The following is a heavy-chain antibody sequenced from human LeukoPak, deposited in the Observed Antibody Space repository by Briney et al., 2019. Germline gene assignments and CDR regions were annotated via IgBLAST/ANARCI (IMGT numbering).Heavy chain of an antibody. Sequence: GGSLRLSCAASGFTVSSSYMSWVRQAPGKGLEWVSIIYSGGSTYYADSVKGRFTISRDNSKNTLYLQMNSLRAEDTAVYYCAREVKKGIAAAGSRDYWGQGTLVTVSS. V-gene: IGHV3-53*01. J-gene: IGHJ4*02. CDR2: IYSGGST. CDR3: AREVKKGIAAAGSRDY. CDR1: GFTVSSSY. D-gene: IGHD6-13*01.